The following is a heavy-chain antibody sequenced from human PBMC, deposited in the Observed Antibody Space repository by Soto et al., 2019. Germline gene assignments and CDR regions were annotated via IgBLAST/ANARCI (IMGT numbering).Heavy chain of an antibody. CDR2: IIPLFGRT. CDR1: GGPFSSYT. CDR3: VRDSIAAAGFDS. V-gene: IGHV1-69*12. Sequence: QVHLVQSGAEVKMPGSSVKVSCKVSGGPFSSYTISWVRQAPGQGLEWVGEIIPLFGRTNYVQNFQGKVTISADESTTTAYMQLSSLRSEDTAVYYCVRDSIAAAGFDSWGQGTRVTVS. J-gene: IGHJ4*02. D-gene: IGHD6-13*01.